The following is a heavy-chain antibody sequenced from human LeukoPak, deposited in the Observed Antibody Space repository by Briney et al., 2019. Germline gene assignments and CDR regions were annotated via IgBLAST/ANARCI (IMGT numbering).Heavy chain of an antibody. V-gene: IGHV4-30-4*01. CDR1: GGPISSGDYY. CDR2: IYYSGST. Sequence: PSETLSLTCTVSGGPISSGDYYWSWIRQPPGKGLEWIGYIYYSGSTYYNPSLKSRVTISVDTSKNQFSLKLSSVTAADTAVYYCAREYYDSMGKRFDPWGQGTLVTVSS. D-gene: IGHD3-22*01. CDR3: AREYYDSMGKRFDP. J-gene: IGHJ5*02.